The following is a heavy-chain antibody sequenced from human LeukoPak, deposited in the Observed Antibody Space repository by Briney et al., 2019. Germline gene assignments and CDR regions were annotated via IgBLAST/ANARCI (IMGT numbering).Heavy chain of an antibody. J-gene: IGHJ4*02. Sequence: PSETLSLTCAVYGGSLSGYYWSWTRQPPGKGLEWIGQINHSGSSNYNPSLKSRVTMSVDTSKNQFSLNLNSVTAADTAVYFCARGLNQLPPSDYWGQGTLVTVSS. CDR1: GGSLSGYY. V-gene: IGHV4-34*01. CDR2: INHSGSS. D-gene: IGHD2-2*01. CDR3: ARGLNQLPPSDY.